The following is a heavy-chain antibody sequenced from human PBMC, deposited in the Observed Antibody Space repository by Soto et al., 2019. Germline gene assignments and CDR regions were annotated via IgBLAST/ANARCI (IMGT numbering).Heavy chain of an antibody. CDR2: ITSSSGHI. CDR3: VRERGLSSFYGMDV. V-gene: IGHV3-11*06. Sequence: GSLRLSCAASGFTFSDYYMSWIRQASGKGLEWVSSITSSSGHIYYADSVKGRFTISIDNARNSLYLQMNSLRAEDTAVYYCVRERGLSSFYGMDVWGQGTTVTVSS. CDR1: GFTFSDYY. J-gene: IGHJ6*02. D-gene: IGHD3-10*01.